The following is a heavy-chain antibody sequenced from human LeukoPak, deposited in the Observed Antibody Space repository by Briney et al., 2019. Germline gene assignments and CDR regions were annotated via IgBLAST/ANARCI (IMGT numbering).Heavy chain of an antibody. Sequence: GGSLRLSCAASGFTFSSYGMHWVRQAPGKGLEWVANIKDDGSEKYYVDSVKGRLTISRDNAKNSLYLQMSSLKAEDTALYYCTIGHYGDYTWRQGILVTVSS. CDR2: IKDDGSEK. V-gene: IGHV3-7*01. D-gene: IGHD4-17*01. CDR1: GFTFSSYG. J-gene: IGHJ4*02. CDR3: TIGHYGDYT.